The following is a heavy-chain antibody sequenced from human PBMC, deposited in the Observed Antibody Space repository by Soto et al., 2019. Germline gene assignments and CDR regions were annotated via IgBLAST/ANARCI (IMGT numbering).Heavy chain of an antibody. D-gene: IGHD2-2*01. Sequence: ASVKVSCKASGYTFTSYYMHWVRQAPGQGLEWMGIINPSGGSTSYAQKFQGRVTMTRDTSTSTVYMELSSLRSEDTAVYYCAREAEPHKYCSSTSCYVWFDPWGQGTLVTVSS. CDR2: INPSGGST. J-gene: IGHJ5*02. CDR3: AREAEPHKYCSSTSCYVWFDP. CDR1: GYTFTSYY. V-gene: IGHV1-46*01.